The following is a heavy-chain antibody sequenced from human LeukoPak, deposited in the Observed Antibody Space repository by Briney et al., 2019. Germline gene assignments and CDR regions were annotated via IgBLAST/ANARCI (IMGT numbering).Heavy chain of an antibody. Sequence: GGSLRLSCAASGFTVSSNYMSWVRQVPGKGLEWVSVIYSGGSTYYADSVKGRFTISRDNSKNTLYLQMNSLRAEDTAVYYCARAVAYSYGFDYWGQGTLVTVSS. CDR3: ARAVAYSYGFDY. CDR1: GFTVSSNY. D-gene: IGHD5-18*01. CDR2: IYSGGST. V-gene: IGHV3-53*01. J-gene: IGHJ4*02.